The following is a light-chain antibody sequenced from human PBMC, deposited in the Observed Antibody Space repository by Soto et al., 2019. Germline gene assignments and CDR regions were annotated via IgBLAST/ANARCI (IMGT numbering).Light chain of an antibody. CDR3: CSYAGTPYV. V-gene: IGLV2-23*02. Sequence: QSVLTQPASVSGSPGRSITISCTGTSSDVGSYNLVSWYQQHPGKAPKLMIYEVSKRPSGVSNRFSGSKSGNTASLTISGLQAEDEADYYCCSYAGTPYVFGTGTKVTVL. CDR2: EVS. J-gene: IGLJ1*01. CDR1: SSDVGSYNL.